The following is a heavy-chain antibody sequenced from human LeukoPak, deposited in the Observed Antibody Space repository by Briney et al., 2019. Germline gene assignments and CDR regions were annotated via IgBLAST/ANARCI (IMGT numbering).Heavy chain of an antibody. V-gene: IGHV3-23*01. D-gene: IGHD3-22*01. CDR1: GFTFSSYG. Sequence: PGGSLRLSCAASGFTFSSYGMSWVRQAPGKGLEWVSGISGSGGSTYYVDSVKGRFTISRDNSKNTLYLQMNSLRAEDTAVYCCAKDIYYHSSPFDYWGQGTLVTVSS. CDR2: ISGSGGST. J-gene: IGHJ4*02. CDR3: AKDIYYHSSPFDY.